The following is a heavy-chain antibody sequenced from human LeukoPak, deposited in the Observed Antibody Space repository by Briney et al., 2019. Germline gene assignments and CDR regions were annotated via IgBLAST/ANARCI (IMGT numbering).Heavy chain of an antibody. V-gene: IGHV3-53*04. CDR1: GFTVSSNY. CDR3: ARGRYYYGYYYYGMDV. D-gene: IGHD3-22*01. J-gene: IGHJ6*02. Sequence: GGSLRLSCAASGFTVSSNYMSWVRQAPGKGLEWVSVIYSGGSTYYADSVKGRFTISRHNSKNTLYLQMNSLGAEDTAVYYCARGRYYYGYYYYGMDVWGQGTTVTVSS. CDR2: IYSGGST.